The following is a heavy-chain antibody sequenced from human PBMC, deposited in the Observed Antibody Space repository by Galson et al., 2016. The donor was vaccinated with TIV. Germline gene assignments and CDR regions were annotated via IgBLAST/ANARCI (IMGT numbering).Heavy chain of an antibody. CDR1: GFTFSSYG. CDR2: ISYDGSDK. Sequence: LRLSCAASGFTFSSYGMHWVRQAPGKGLEWVAIISYDGSDKDYTDSVKGRFTISRDKSKNTLYLQLDSVGVEYTATYYCARIHRSYGMDVWGQGTTVTVSS. V-gene: IGHV3-30*03. D-gene: IGHD5-18*01. CDR3: ARIHRSYGMDV. J-gene: IGHJ6*02.